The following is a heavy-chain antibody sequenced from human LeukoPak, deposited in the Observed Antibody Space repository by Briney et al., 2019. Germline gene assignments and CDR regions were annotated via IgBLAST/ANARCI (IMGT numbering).Heavy chain of an antibody. CDR1: GYTFTSYD. CDR3: ARVEYRRITIFGVVREEYNWFDP. CDR2: MNPNSGNT. D-gene: IGHD3-3*01. Sequence: ASVKVSCKASGYTFTSYDINWVRQATGQGLEWVGWMNPNSGNTGYAQKFQGRVTMTRNTSISTAYMELSSLRSEDTAVYYSARVEYRRITIFGVVREEYNWFDPWGQGTLVTVYS. V-gene: IGHV1-8*01. J-gene: IGHJ5*02.